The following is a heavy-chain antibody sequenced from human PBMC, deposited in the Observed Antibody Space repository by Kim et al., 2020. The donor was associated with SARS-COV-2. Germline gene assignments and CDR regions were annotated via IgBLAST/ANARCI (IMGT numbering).Heavy chain of an antibody. CDR1: GFTFSSYG. D-gene: IGHD3-10*01. J-gene: IGHJ4*02. Sequence: GGSLRLSCAASGFTFSSYGMHWVRQAPGKGLEWVAVISYDGSNKYYADSVKGRFTISRDNSKNTLYLQMNSLRAEDTAVYYCAKDRIRRFAELSDIWGQGTLVTVSS. CDR3: AKDRIRRFAELSDI. CDR2: ISYDGSNK. V-gene: IGHV3-30*18.